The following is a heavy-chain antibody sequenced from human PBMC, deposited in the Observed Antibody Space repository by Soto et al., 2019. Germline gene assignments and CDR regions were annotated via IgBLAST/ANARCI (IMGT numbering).Heavy chain of an antibody. CDR2: ISYDGSNK. V-gene: IGHV3-30-3*01. Sequence: TGGSLRLSCAASGFTFSSYAMHWVRQAPGKGLEWVTLISYDGSNKDYADSVKGRFTISRDNSKNTLYLQMNSLRAEDTAVYFCARDLDYYGSGSPLDSWGQGTLVTVSS. CDR3: ARDLDYYGSGSPLDS. J-gene: IGHJ4*02. D-gene: IGHD3-10*01. CDR1: GFTFSSYA.